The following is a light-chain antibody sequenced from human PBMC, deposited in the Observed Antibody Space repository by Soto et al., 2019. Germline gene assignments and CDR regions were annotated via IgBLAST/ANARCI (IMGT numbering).Light chain of an antibody. V-gene: IGLV2-8*01. CDR3: ISYAGSNNYVV. J-gene: IGLJ2*01. CDR1: SSDVGGYNY. CDR2: EVT. Sequence: QSVLTQPPSASGSHGQSVTISCTGTSSDVGGYNYVSWYQQHPGKAPKLMIYEVTKRPSGVPDRFSGSKSGSTASLTVSGLQAEDEADYYCISYAGSNNYVVFGGGTKLTVL.